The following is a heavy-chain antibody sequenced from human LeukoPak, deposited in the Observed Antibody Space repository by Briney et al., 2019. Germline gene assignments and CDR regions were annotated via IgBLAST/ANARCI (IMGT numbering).Heavy chain of an antibody. Sequence: SGGSLRLSCAASGFTFNSYAMTWVRQAPGKGLEWVSAVSGSGGSTYYPDSVEGRFTISRDNSKDTLYLQINSLRVEDTAVHFCAKLGYYDFWSNYLVFDNWGQGTLVTVSS. D-gene: IGHD3-3*01. CDR3: AKLGYYDFWSNYLVFDN. V-gene: IGHV3-23*01. J-gene: IGHJ4*02. CDR2: VSGSGGST. CDR1: GFTFNSYA.